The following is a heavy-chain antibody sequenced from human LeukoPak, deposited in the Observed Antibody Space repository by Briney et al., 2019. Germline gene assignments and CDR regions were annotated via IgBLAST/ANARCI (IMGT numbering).Heavy chain of an antibody. V-gene: IGHV3-7*01. D-gene: IGHD3-10*01. CDR1: GFTFSSYW. CDR3: ARDVRDENGGSGRINVGY. CDR2: IKQDGRED. Sequence: HSGGSLRLSCAASGFTFSSYWMTWVRQAPGKGLEWVANIKQDGREDSYVDSVKGRFSISRDNAKNSLYLQRNSLRAEDRAVYYWARDVRDENGGSGRINVGYWGQGTLVTVSS. J-gene: IGHJ4*02.